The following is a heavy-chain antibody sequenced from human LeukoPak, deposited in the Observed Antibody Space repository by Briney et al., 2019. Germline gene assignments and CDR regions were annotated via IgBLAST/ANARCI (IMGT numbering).Heavy chain of an antibody. D-gene: IGHD1-26*01. CDR1: GFTFSSYG. J-gene: IGHJ4*02. CDR3: AKKAQYNGNYPLDY. V-gene: IGHV3-23*01. CDR2: TSDRGDYT. Sequence: PGRSLRLSCAASGFTFSSYGMHWVRQAPGKGLEWVSGTSDRGDYTYYADSVKGRFTISRDNSKNTLYLQMNSLRAEDTALYFCAKKAQYNGNYPLDYWGQGTLVTVSS.